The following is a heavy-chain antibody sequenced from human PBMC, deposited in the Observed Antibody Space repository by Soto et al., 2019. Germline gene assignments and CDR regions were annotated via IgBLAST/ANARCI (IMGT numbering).Heavy chain of an antibody. D-gene: IGHD2-2*01. J-gene: IGHJ5*02. CDR1: GFTFSSYS. CDR3: ARDVRYVDL. Sequence: EVQLVESGGGLVQPGGSLRLSCAASGFTFSSYSMNWVGQAPGTGLEWLSFTSSTGSTIYYADSVKGRFTISRDNAKNSLFLQMNSLRDEDTAVYYCARDVRYVDLWGQGTLVAVSS. CDR2: TSSTGSTI. V-gene: IGHV3-48*02.